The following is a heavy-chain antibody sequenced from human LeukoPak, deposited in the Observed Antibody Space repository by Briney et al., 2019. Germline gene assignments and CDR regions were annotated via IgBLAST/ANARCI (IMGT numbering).Heavy chain of an antibody. D-gene: IGHD3-22*01. Sequence: GRSLRLSCAASGFTFSTYGMHWVRQAPGKGLEWVAVVWYDGSNIHYADSVKGRFTISRDNSKNTLYLQMNSLRVEDTAVYYCAKVDGDYDTTGYYLIFDYWGQGTLVTVSS. CDR2: VWYDGSNI. J-gene: IGHJ4*02. CDR1: GFTFSTYG. V-gene: IGHV3-33*06. CDR3: AKVDGDYDTTGYYLIFDY.